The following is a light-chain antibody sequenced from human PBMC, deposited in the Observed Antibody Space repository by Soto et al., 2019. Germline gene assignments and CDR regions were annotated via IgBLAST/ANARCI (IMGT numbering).Light chain of an antibody. V-gene: IGKV1-39*01. Sequence: DIQMTQSPSSLSASVGDRVTITCRASQTFSNFLNWYQQKPGKAPKLLVHGASSLQSGVPSRFSGSGSGTDFTLTITSLQPEDSATYYCQQSYSTPYNFGQGTKLRIK. CDR2: GAS. J-gene: IGKJ2*01. CDR1: QTFSNF. CDR3: QQSYSTPYN.